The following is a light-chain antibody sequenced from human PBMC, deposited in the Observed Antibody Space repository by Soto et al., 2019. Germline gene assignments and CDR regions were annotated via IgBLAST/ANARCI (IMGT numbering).Light chain of an antibody. Sequence: DIQMTQSPSSLSGSVGDRVTITLRASQSISSRLSWYQQKPGKAPKLLIYKASSLESGVPSRFSGSGSGTDFTLTISRLEPEDFAVYYCQQYGSSPWTFGQGTKVDIK. CDR1: QSISSR. J-gene: IGKJ1*01. V-gene: IGKV1-5*03. CDR3: QQYGSSPWT. CDR2: KAS.